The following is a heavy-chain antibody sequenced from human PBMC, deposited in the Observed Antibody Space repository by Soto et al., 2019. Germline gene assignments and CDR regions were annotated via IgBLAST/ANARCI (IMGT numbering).Heavy chain of an antibody. J-gene: IGHJ4*02. D-gene: IGHD3-10*01. CDR3: AKDRGGFTNGWEFFDS. Sequence: EEQLLESGGGLVQPGGSLRLSCAASGFNFGSYAMGWVRQAPGKGLEWVSGVSGSGGSPYYADSVKGRLTISKDKSKNTLYLQMNNLRGEDTAVYYCAKDRGGFTNGWEFFDSWGQGTLVTVSS. CDR2: VSGSGGSP. CDR1: GFNFGSYA. V-gene: IGHV3-23*01.